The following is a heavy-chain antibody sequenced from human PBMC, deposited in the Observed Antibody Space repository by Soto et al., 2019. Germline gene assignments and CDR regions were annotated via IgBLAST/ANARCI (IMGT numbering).Heavy chain of an antibody. CDR2: IYYTGST. CDR3: ATSIAATTFDY. V-gene: IGHV4-39*02. CDR1: GGSISSSNYY. D-gene: IGHD6-13*01. Sequence: QLQLQESGPGLMRPSETLSLTCTVSGGSISSSNYYWRWIRQPPGEGLEWIGSIYYTGSTYYNPSLKSRVTISLDSSKNHFSLRLRSVTAADTAVYYCATSIAATTFDYWGQGTLATVSS. J-gene: IGHJ4*02.